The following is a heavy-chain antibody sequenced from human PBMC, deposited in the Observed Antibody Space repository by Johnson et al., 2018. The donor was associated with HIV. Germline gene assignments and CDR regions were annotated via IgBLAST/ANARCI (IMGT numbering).Heavy chain of an antibody. CDR1: GFTFSSYA. Sequence: VQLVESGGGLVQPGGSLRLSCAASGFTFSSYAMSWVRQAPGKGLEWVSAISGSGGSTYYAESGKGRFILSRDNSKNTLYLQMNSLRVEDTALYYCARVIGDEYAFDVLGQGTMVTVSS. D-gene: IGHD2-21*01. CDR2: ISGSGGST. CDR3: ARVIGDEYAFDV. J-gene: IGHJ3*01. V-gene: IGHV3-23*04.